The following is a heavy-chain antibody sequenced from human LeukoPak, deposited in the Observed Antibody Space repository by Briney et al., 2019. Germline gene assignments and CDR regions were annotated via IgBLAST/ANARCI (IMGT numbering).Heavy chain of an antibody. J-gene: IGHJ4*02. CDR2: ISGSGDSI. Sequence: GGSLRLSCAASGFTYNTYAMTWVRQAPGKGLEWVSVISGSGDSIYYADSVKGRFTISRDNAKNSLYLQMSSLRAEDTAVYYCARGRAYYGSGSSSDYWGQGTLVTVSS. D-gene: IGHD3-10*01. CDR1: GFTYNTYA. CDR3: ARGRAYYGSGSSSDY. V-gene: IGHV3-23*01.